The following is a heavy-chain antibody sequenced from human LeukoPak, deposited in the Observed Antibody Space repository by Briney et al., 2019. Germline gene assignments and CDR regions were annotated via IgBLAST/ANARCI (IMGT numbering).Heavy chain of an antibody. D-gene: IGHD1-26*01. CDR1: GYTLTELS. J-gene: IGHJ4*02. Sequence: ASVKVSCKVSGYTLTELSMHWVRQAPGKGLEWMGGFDPEDGETIYAQKFQGRVTMTEDTSTDTAYMELSSLRSEDTAVYYCAPTGGAPPPFDYWGRGPLVPVSS. V-gene: IGHV1-24*01. CDR2: FDPEDGET. CDR3: APTGGAPPPFDY.